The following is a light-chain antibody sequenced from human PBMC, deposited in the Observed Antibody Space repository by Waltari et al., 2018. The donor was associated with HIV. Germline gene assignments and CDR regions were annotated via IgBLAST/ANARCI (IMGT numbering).Light chain of an antibody. CDR1: QNVSSAY. CDR2: GAS. V-gene: IGKV3-20*01. Sequence: EAVLTQSPGTLSLSPGERATLSCRASQNVSSAYLAWSQQKPGQAPRVLIYGASSRATGIPDRFSGSGSGTDFTLTISRLDPEDFAVYYCQQYGTSPPYTFGQGTRLDIK. CDR3: QQYGTSPPYT. J-gene: IGKJ2*01.